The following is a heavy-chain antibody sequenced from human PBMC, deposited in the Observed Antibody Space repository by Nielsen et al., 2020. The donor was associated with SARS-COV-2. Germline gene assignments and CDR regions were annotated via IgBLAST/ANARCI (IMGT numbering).Heavy chain of an antibody. CDR3: ARDCSCGLGSSPSYYFDY. CDR2: IYYSGST. CDR1: GGSISSGGYY. D-gene: IGHD7-27*01. J-gene: IGHJ4*02. V-gene: IGHV4-31*03. Sequence: SETLSLTCTVSGGSISSGGYYWSWIRQHPGKGLEWIGYIYYSGSTYYNPSLKSRVTISVDTSKNQFSLKLSSVTAADTAVYYCARDCSCGLGSSPSYYFDYWGQGTLVTVSS.